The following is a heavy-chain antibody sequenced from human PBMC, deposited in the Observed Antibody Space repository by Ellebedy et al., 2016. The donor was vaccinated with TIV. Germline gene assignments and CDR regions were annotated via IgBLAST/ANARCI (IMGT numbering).Heavy chain of an antibody. CDR2: INMNTGNP. V-gene: IGHV7-4-1*02. CDR1: GYTFTGYP. D-gene: IGHD1-1*01. CDR3: ARDSRYNWNDWDYYHMDV. J-gene: IGHJ6*03. Sequence: ASVKVSCKASGYTFTGYPVNWVRQAPGQGLEYMGWINMNTGNPTYAQGFTGRFVFSLDTSVSTAYLQISNLKAEDTAVYYCARDSRYNWNDWDYYHMDVWGKGTTVTVSS.